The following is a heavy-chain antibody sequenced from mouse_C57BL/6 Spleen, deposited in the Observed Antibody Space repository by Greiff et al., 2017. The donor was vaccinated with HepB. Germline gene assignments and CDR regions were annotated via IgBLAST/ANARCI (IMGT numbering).Heavy chain of an antibody. J-gene: IGHJ4*01. CDR2: IYPGSGST. V-gene: IGHV1-55*01. Sequence: QVQLQQPGAELVKPGASVKMSCKASGYTFTSYWITWVKQRPGQGLEWIGDIYPGSGSTNYNEKFKSKATLTVDTSSSTAYMQLSSLTSEDSAVYYCAREVTTVVAMDAMDYWGQATSGTVSS. D-gene: IGHD1-1*01. CDR1: GYTFTSYW. CDR3: AREVTTVVAMDAMDY.